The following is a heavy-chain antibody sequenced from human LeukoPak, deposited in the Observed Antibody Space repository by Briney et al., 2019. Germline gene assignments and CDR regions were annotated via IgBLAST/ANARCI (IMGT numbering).Heavy chain of an antibody. Sequence: PGGSLRLSCAASRFTFSSYGMHWVRQAPGKGLEWVAYIQYDGSNQQYADSVKGRFTISRDNSKNTLYLQMNSLRAEDTAVYYCAKGLPILLKDAFDIWGQGTMVTVSS. CDR2: IQYDGSNQ. V-gene: IGHV3-30*02. D-gene: IGHD3-10*01. CDR3: AKGLPILLKDAFDI. J-gene: IGHJ3*02. CDR1: RFTFSSYG.